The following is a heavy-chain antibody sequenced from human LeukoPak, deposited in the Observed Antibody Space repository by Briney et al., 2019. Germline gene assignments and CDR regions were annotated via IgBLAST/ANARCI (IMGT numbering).Heavy chain of an antibody. CDR3: AKARYGYYHYGMDV. CDR2: ISYDGSNK. Sequence: GGSVILSCAASVFTFNSYCIDWVRQAPCKGLEWVADISYDGSNKYYEDSVKGRFTISRDNSKNTLYLQMNSLRAEDTAVYYCAKARYGYYHYGMDVWGQGTTVTVSS. D-gene: IGHD5-18*01. J-gene: IGHJ6*02. V-gene: IGHV3-30*18. CDR1: VFTFNSYC.